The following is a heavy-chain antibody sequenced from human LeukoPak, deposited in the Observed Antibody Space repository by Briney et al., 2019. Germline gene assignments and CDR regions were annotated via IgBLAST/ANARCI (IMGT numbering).Heavy chain of an antibody. D-gene: IGHD3-16*02. CDR3: ARDHDGGSNVRDYDYVSGPYRFFDF. Sequence: GGSLRLSCAASGFTLSRYSMNWVRQAPGKGLEWVSYISGSSSAIYYANSVKGRFTISRDNAKNSLYLQMNSLRAEDTAVYFCARDHDGGSNVRDYDYVSGPYRFFDFWGQGTLVTVSS. V-gene: IGHV3-48*01. CDR1: GFTLSRYS. J-gene: IGHJ4*02. CDR2: ISGSSSAI.